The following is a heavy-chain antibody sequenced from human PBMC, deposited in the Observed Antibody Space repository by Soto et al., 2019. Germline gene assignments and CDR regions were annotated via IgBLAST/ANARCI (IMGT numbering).Heavy chain of an antibody. D-gene: IGHD3-10*01. V-gene: IGHV4-31*03. CDR1: GCSISSGGYY. Sequence: PSETLSLTCTVSGCSISSGGYYWSWIRQHPGKGLEWIGYIYYSGSTNYNPSLKSRVTISVDTSKNQFSLKLSSVTAADTAVYYCARDLVGGSGSYYHYYYGMDVWGQGTTVTVSS. CDR3: ARDLVGGSGSYYHYYYGMDV. J-gene: IGHJ6*02. CDR2: IYYSGST.